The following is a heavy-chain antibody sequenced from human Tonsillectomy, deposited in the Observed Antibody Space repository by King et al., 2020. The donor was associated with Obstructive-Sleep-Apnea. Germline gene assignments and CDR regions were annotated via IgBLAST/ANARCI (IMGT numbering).Heavy chain of an antibody. J-gene: IGHJ3*02. D-gene: IGHD1-26*01. CDR1: GFTFDDYA. CDR2: ISWNSGNI. V-gene: IGHV3-9*01. Sequence: VQLVESGGGLVQPGRSLRLSCAASGFTFDDYAMHWVRQAPGKGLEWVSGISWNSGNIVYADSVKGRFTISRDNAKNSLYLQMNSLRAEDTALYYCAKDIGSGTYPAAFDIWGQGTMVTVSS. CDR3: AKDIGSGTYPAAFDI.